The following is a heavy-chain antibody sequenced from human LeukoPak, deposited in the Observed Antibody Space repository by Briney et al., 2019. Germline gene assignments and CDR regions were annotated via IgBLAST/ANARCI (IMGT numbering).Heavy chain of an antibody. CDR2: ISSGSSTI. V-gene: IGHV3-48*02. CDR1: RFSFNIYR. J-gene: IGHJ4*02. CDR3: AREDGSGLIDY. D-gene: IGHD6-19*01. Sequence: GGSLRLSCAASRFSFNIYRMNWVRQAPGKGLEWVSYISSGSSTIYYADSVKGRFTISRDNARNSLYLQMNSLRDGDTAVYYCAREDGSGLIDYWGQGTLVTVSS.